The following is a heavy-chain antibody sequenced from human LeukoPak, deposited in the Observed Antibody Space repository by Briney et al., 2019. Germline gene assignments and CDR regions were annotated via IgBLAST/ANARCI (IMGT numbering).Heavy chain of an antibody. D-gene: IGHD3-22*01. V-gene: IGHV3-7*01. J-gene: IGHJ3*02. CDR1: GFTFSTYW. CDR2: IKQDGSEK. Sequence: GGSLRLSSAASGFTFSTYWMSWVRQAPGKGLERVDNIKQDGSEKSYVDSVKGRLTISRDNAKNSLYLQMNSLRAEDTAVYYCARDLGGYYVSAFYIWGQGTMVTVSS. CDR3: ARDLGGYYVSAFYI.